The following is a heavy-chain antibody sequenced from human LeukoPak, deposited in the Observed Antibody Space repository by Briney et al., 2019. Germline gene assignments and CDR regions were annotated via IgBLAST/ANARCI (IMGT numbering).Heavy chain of an antibody. V-gene: IGHV3-23*01. J-gene: IGHJ4*02. Sequence: GGSLRLSCAASGFTFSSYAMSWVRQAPGKGLEWVSASSGSGGSTFYADSVKGRFSISRDNSNNTLYLQMNSLRAEDTAIYYCAKSLQAVAGTTFFDYWGQGTLVTVSS. CDR3: AKSLQAVAGTTFFDY. CDR2: SSGSGGST. CDR1: GFTFSSYA. D-gene: IGHD6-19*01.